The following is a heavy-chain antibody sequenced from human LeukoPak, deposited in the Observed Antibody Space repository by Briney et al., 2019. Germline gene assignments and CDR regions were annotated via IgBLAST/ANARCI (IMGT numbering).Heavy chain of an antibody. CDR2: IISIFGTA. CDR3: ARDDYGDYGAY. J-gene: IGHJ4*02. Sequence: ASVKVSCKASGGTFSSYAISWVRQAPGQGLEWMGGIISIFGTANYAQKFQGRVTITADKSTSTAYMELSSLRSEDTAVYYCARDDYGDYGAYWGQGTLVTVSS. D-gene: IGHD4-17*01. CDR1: GGTFSSYA. V-gene: IGHV1-69*06.